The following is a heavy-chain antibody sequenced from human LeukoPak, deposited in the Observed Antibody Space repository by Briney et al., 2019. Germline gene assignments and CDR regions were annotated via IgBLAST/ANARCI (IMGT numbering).Heavy chain of an antibody. Sequence: GGSLRLSCAAPGFIFSSYAMSWVRQAPGKGLEWVSAISGSGGSTYYANSVRGRFTISRDNSKNTLYLQMNSLRAEDTAVYYCAKDRGYSYGFFDYWGQGTLVTVSS. CDR2: ISGSGGST. CDR3: AKDRGYSYGFFDY. V-gene: IGHV3-23*01. J-gene: IGHJ4*02. D-gene: IGHD5-18*01. CDR1: GFIFSSYA.